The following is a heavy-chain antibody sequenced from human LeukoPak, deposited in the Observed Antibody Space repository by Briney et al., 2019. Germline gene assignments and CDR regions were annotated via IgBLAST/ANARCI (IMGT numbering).Heavy chain of an antibody. J-gene: IGHJ3*02. CDR3: ARSNYADYVGRAFDI. V-gene: IGHV3-33*01. CDR1: GFTFSSYG. Sequence: PGRSLRLSCAASGFTFSSYGMHWVRQAPGKGLEWVAVIWYDGSNKYYADSVKGRFTISRDKSKNTLYLQMNSLRAEDTAVYYCARSNYADYVGRAFDIWGQGTMVTVSS. D-gene: IGHD4-17*01. CDR2: IWYDGSNK.